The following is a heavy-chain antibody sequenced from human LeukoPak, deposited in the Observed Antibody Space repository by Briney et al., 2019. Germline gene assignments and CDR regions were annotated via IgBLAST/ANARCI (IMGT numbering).Heavy chain of an antibody. J-gene: IGHJ4*02. CDR2: ISSSSGYI. D-gene: IGHD6-13*01. CDR1: GFTFSSYS. Sequence: GGSLRLSCAASGFTFSSYSMNWVRQAPGKGLEWASSISSSSGYIYYADSVKGRFTISRDNAKNSLYLQMNSLRAEDTAVYYCARGSSRGIAADCWGQGTLVTVSS. V-gene: IGHV3-21*04. CDR3: ARGSSRGIAADC.